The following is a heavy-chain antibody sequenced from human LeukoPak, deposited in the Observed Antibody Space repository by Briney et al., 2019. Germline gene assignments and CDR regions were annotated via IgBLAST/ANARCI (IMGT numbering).Heavy chain of an antibody. Sequence: PSETLSLTCTVSGGSISDYYWSWIRQPPGKGLEWIGYIYYSGTTTNYNPSLRSRVTISVDTSKNQFSLRLTSVTAADTAVYYCARGFDSKSTYFDYWGQGTLVTVSS. CDR1: GGSISDYY. J-gene: IGHJ4*02. V-gene: IGHV4-59*01. D-gene: IGHD5-12*01. CDR2: IYYSGTTT. CDR3: ARGFDSKSTYFDY.